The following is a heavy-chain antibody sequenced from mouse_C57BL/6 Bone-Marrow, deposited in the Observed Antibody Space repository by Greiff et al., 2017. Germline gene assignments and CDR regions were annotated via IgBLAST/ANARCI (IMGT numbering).Heavy chain of an antibody. V-gene: IGHV5-6*01. Sequence: EVHLVESGGDLVKPGGSLKLSCAASGFTFSSYGMSWVRQTPDKRLEWVATISSGGSYTYYPDSVKGRFTISRDNAKNTLYLQVSCLKSDDTAMYYCARLLVWFAYWGQGTLVTVSA. CDR2: ISSGGSYT. CDR1: GFTFSSYG. CDR3: ARLLVWFAY. D-gene: IGHD2-10*02. J-gene: IGHJ3*01.